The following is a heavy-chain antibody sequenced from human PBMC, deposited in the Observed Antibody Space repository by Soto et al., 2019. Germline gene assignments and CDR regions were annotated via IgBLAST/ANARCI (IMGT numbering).Heavy chain of an antibody. V-gene: IGHV3-33*01. Sequence: GGSLRLSCAASGFTFSSYGMHWVRQAPGKGLEWVAVIWYDGSNKYYADSVKGRFTISRDNSKNALYLQMNSLRAEDTAVYYWARKMYSSGWYTDYWGQGTLVTVSS. CDR3: ARKMYSSGWYTDY. CDR2: IWYDGSNK. CDR1: GFTFSSYG. D-gene: IGHD6-19*01. J-gene: IGHJ4*02.